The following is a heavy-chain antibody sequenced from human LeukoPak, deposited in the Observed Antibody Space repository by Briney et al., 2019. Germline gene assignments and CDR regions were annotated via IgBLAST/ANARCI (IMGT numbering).Heavy chain of an antibody. V-gene: IGHV3-30*02. Sequence: GGSLRLSCAASGFTFSSYGMHWVRQAPGKGLEWVAFIRYDGSNKYYADSVKGRFTISRDNSKNTLYLQMNSLRAEDTAVYYCAKCLGYYGSGSYFNLDYWGQGTLVTVSS. CDR3: AKCLGYYGSGSYFNLDY. CDR1: GFTFSSYG. J-gene: IGHJ4*02. CDR2: IRYDGSNK. D-gene: IGHD3-10*01.